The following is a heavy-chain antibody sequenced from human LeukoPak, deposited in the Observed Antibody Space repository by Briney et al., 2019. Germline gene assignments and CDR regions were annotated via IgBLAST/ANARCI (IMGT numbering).Heavy chain of an antibody. CDR2: IYTGTTT. D-gene: IGHD3-10*01. CDR3: ARDRGHFDY. V-gene: IGHV3-53*01. Sequence: GGSLRLSCAASGLSVSRNYISWVRPAPGKGLEWVSFIYTGTTTFYADSVKGRFTISRDNSRNTVYLELNSLRVDDTAVYYCARDRGHFDYWGPGTLVTVSS. J-gene: IGHJ4*02. CDR1: GLSVSRNY.